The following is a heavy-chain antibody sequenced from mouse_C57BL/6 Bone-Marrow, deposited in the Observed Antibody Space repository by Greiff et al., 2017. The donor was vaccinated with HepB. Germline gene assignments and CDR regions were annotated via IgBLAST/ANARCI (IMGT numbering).Heavy chain of an antibody. J-gene: IGHJ3*01. CDR3: ARWRFSPLIYYYGSSPFAY. CDR1: GYTFTSYG. CDR2: IYPRSGNT. V-gene: IGHV1-81*01. D-gene: IGHD1-1*01. Sequence: VQLQQSGAELARPGASVKLSCKASGYTFTSYGISWVKQRTGQGLEWIGEIYPRSGNTYYNEKFKGKATLTADKSSSTAYMELRSLTSEDSAVYVCARWRFSPLIYYYGSSPFAYWGQGTLVTVSA.